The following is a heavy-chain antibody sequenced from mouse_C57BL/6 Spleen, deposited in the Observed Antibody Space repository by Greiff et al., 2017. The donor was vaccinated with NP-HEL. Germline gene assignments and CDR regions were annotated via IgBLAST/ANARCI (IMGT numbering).Heavy chain of an antibody. Sequence: VKLQESGAELARPGASVKMSCKASGYTFTSYTMHWVKQRPGQGLEWIGYINPSSGYTKYNQKFKDKATLTADKSSSTAYMQLSSLTSEDSAVYYCAREGDYVYYAMDYWGQGTSVTVSS. CDR1: GYTFTSYT. D-gene: IGHD2-4*01. V-gene: IGHV1-4*01. CDR2: INPSSGYT. CDR3: AREGDYVYYAMDY. J-gene: IGHJ4*01.